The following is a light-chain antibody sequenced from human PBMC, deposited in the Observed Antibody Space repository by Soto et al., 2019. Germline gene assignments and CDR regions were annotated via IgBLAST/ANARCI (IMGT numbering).Light chain of an antibody. CDR3: QQSYSTPYT. CDR1: QSISSY. CDR2: AAS. J-gene: IGKJ5*01. V-gene: IGKV1-39*01. Sequence: DIQMTQSPSSLSASVGDRVTITCRASQSISSYLNWYQQKPGKAPKLLIYAASSLQSGVPSRFSGSGSGTDFTLTISSLQPEDFATHYCQQSYSTPYTFGQATRLEIK.